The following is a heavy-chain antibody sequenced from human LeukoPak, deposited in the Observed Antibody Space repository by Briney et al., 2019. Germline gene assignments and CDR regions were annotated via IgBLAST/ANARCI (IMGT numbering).Heavy chain of an antibody. Sequence: PGRSLRLSCAASGFTVTSNYMSWVRQAPGKGLEWVSVIYSGGSTYYADSVKGRFTISRDNSKNTLYLQMNSLRAEDTAVYYCARVPSSPDSSGYYYGYYFDYWGQGTLVTVSS. CDR2: IYSGGST. V-gene: IGHV3-66*01. D-gene: IGHD3-22*01. CDR3: ARVPSSPDSSGYYYGYYFDY. J-gene: IGHJ4*02. CDR1: GFTVTSNY.